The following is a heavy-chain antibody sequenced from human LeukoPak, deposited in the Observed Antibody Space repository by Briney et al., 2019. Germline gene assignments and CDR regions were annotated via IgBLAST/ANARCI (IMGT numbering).Heavy chain of an antibody. CDR3: TRGLAVSSNY. V-gene: IGHV3-48*03. Sequence: GGSLRLSCAASGFTFKSFEKNWVRQAPGKGLEWLSYISGSGNTMFYADSVKGRFTISRDNAKNSVYLHVNSLRAEDTGVYYCTRGLAVSSNYWGQGTLVTVSS. J-gene: IGHJ4*02. CDR2: ISGSGNTM. D-gene: IGHD6-19*01. CDR1: GFTFKSFE.